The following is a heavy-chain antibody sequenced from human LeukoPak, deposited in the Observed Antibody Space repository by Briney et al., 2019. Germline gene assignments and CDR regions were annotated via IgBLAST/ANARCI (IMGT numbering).Heavy chain of an antibody. Sequence: ASVKVSCKTSGFTFTSYDINWVRQAPGQGLEWMGWISANNGNTKYAQKFQGRVTMTTDTSTSTVYMELRTLRSDDTALYYCARDYYESSGYYEDCFDPWGQGTPVTVSS. CDR3: ARDYYESSGYYEDCFDP. CDR2: ISANNGNT. V-gene: IGHV1-18*01. CDR1: GFTFTSYD. J-gene: IGHJ5*02. D-gene: IGHD3-22*01.